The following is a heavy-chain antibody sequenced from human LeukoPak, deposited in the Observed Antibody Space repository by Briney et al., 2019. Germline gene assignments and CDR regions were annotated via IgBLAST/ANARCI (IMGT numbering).Heavy chain of an antibody. D-gene: IGHD1-26*01. CDR3: ARGGSYLSAFDI. J-gene: IGHJ3*02. V-gene: IGHV3-53*01. CDR2: IYSGGST. Sequence: GGSLRLSCAASGFTVSSNYMRWVRQAPGKGLEGGSIIYSGGSTFYADSVKGRFTISRDNSKNTLYLQMNSLRAEDTAVYYCARGGSYLSAFDIWGQGTMVTVSS. CDR1: GFTVSSNY.